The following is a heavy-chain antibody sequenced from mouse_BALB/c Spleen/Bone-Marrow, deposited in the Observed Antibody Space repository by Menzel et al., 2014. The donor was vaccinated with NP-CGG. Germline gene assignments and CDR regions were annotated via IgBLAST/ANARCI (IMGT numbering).Heavy chain of an antibody. D-gene: IGHD6-2*01. Sequence: QVQLKESGAELVKPGASVKLSCKTSGYTFTNYYIYWVKQRPGQGLEWIGEINPGNGGTNLNERFKSKATLTVDKSSTTAYILLTSLTSEDSAVYYCARGSPYWGQGTLVTVSA. V-gene: IGHV1S81*02. J-gene: IGHJ3*01. CDR3: ARGSPY. CDR2: INPGNGGT. CDR1: GYTFTNYY.